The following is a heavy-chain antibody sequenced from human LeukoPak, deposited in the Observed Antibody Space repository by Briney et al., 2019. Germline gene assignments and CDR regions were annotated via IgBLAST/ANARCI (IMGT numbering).Heavy chain of an antibody. CDR1: GFSLSTSGVG. Sequence: SGPTLVKPTQTLTLTCTFSGFSLSTSGVGVGWIRQPPGKALEWLALIYWNDDKRYSPSLKSRLTITKDTSKNQVVLTMTNMDPVDTATYYCARRPGGGVYCGGDCYQFDYWGQGTLVTVSS. CDR2: IYWNDDK. D-gene: IGHD2-21*01. V-gene: IGHV2-5*01. J-gene: IGHJ4*02. CDR3: ARRPGGGVYCGGDCYQFDY.